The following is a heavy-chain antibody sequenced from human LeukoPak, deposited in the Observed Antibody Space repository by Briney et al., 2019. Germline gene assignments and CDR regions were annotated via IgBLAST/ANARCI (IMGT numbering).Heavy chain of an antibody. CDR1: RFSLTTSGMC. D-gene: IGHD5-18*01. Sequence: SGPTLVNLTQTLTLTCTFSRFSLTTSGMCVNWLRQPPGKALEWLARIEWDDDKYYSTSLNTRLTISKDTSKNQVVLTMTNMDPVDSATYYCARRRGYSYAFDYWGQGILVTVSS. J-gene: IGHJ4*02. V-gene: IGHV2-70*11. CDR3: ARRRGYSYAFDY. CDR2: IEWDDDK.